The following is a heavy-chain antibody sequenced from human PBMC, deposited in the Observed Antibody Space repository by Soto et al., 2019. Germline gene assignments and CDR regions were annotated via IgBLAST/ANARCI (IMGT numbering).Heavy chain of an antibody. J-gene: IGHJ3*02. D-gene: IGHD3-22*01. V-gene: IGHV4-39*01. Sequence: SETLSLTGTVAGASISSCSYYWGWFRQPPGKGLEWIGSIYYSGSTYYNPSLKSRVTICVDTSKNQISLKLSSVTAADTAVYYCARLGDSSGYYFGSAFDIWGQGTMVT. CDR1: GASISSCSYY. CDR3: ARLGDSSGYYFGSAFDI. CDR2: IYYSGST.